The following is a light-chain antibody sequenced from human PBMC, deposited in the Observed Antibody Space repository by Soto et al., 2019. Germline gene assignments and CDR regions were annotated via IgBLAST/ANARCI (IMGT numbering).Light chain of an antibody. CDR2: EVS. J-gene: IGLJ1*01. CDR1: SSDVGGYNY. Sequence: QSVLTQPASVSGSPGQSITISCTGTSSDVGGYNYVSWYQQHPGKAPKLMIYEVSNRPSGVSNRLSGSKSGNTASLTISGLQAEDEADYYCSSYTSSSNYVLGNGTKVT. CDR3: SSYTSSSNYV. V-gene: IGLV2-14*01.